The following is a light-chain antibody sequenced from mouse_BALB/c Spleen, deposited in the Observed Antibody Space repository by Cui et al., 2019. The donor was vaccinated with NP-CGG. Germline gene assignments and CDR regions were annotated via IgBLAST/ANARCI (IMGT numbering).Light chain of an antibody. CDR2: GTN. CDR3: ALWYSNHWV. Sequence: QTVLTQESALTTSPGETVTPTCRSNTGAVTTNNYANWVQEKPDHLFTGLIGGTNNRVPGVPARFSGSLIGDKAALTITGAQTEDEAIYFCALWYSNHWVFGGGTKLTVL. J-gene: IGLJ1*01. CDR1: TGAVTTNNY. V-gene: IGLV1*01.